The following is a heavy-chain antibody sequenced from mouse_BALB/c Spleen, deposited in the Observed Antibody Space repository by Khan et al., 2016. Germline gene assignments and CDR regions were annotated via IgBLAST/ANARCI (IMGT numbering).Heavy chain of an antibody. CDR1: GDSITTGH. CDR2: ISHSGDS. Sequence: EVQLQESGPSLAKPSQTLSLTCSVTGDSITTGHWNWIRKFPGNKFDFMGYISHSGDSYYNPSLKSRISITRDTSKNQYYLQLNSVTTEDTATYYCATWDYYGSAFAYWGQETLVTGAA. D-gene: IGHD1-2*01. J-gene: IGHJ3*01. V-gene: IGHV3-8*02. CDR3: ATWDYYGSAFAY.